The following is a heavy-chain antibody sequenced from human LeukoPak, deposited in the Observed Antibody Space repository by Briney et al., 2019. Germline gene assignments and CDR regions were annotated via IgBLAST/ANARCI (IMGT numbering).Heavy chain of an antibody. V-gene: IGHV3-48*03. CDR1: GFTFSSYE. Sequence: GGSLRLSCAASGFTFSSYEMNWVRQAPGKGLEWVSYISSSGSTIYYADSVKGRFTISRDNAKNSLYLQMNSLRAEDTAVYYCARIVYGTFDYWGQGTLVTVSS. J-gene: IGHJ4*02. D-gene: IGHD2/OR15-2a*01. CDR2: ISSSGSTI. CDR3: ARIVYGTFDY.